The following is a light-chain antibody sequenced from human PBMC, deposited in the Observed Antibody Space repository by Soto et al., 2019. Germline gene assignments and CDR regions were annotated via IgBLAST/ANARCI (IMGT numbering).Light chain of an antibody. J-gene: IGKJ2*01. Sequence: EIVMTQSPATLSVSAGDRATLACRASQTISSNLAWYQQRPGQAPRLFIYGASTRATGISARFSGRGSGTEFTLTITNLQSEDFAVYYCQQYNNWPPYTFGQGTKLE. CDR2: GAS. CDR1: QTISSN. CDR3: QQYNNWPPYT. V-gene: IGKV3-15*01.